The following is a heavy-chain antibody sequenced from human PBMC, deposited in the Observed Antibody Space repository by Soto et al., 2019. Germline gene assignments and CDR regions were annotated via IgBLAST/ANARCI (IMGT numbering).Heavy chain of an antibody. D-gene: IGHD2-2*01. CDR2: IIPIFGTA. CDR1: GGTFSSYA. CDR3: ASIGYCSSTSCYDVVY. Sequence: SVKVSCKASGGTFSSYAISWVRQAPGQGLEWMGGIIPIFGTANYAQKFQGRVTITADESTSTAYMELSSLRSEDTAVYYCASIGYCSSTSCYDVVYWGQGTLVTVSS. V-gene: IGHV1-69*13. J-gene: IGHJ4*02.